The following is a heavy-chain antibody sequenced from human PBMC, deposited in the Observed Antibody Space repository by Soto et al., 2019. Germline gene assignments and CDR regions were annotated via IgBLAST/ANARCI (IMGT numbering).Heavy chain of an antibody. CDR3: AKDDSSSWYRWFDP. V-gene: IGHV3-23*01. CDR2: ISGSGGST. J-gene: IGHJ5*02. CDR1: GCTFSSYA. Sequence: GGSLRLSCAASGCTFSSYAMSWVRQAPGKGLEWVSAISGSGGSTYYADSVKGRFTISRDNSKNTLYLQMNSLRAEDTAVYYCAKDDSSSWYRWFDPWGQGTLVTVSS. D-gene: IGHD6-13*01.